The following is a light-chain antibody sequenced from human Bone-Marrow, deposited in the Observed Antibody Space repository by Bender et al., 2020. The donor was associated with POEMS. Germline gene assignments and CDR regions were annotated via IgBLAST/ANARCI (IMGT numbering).Light chain of an antibody. CDR1: SSDVGAYKF. Sequence: QSALTQPRSVSGSPGQSVIISCTGTSSDVGAYKFVSWYQQRPGKAPKVMIYEDSKRPSGVSNRFSGSKSGNTASLSVSGLQAEDEADYYCASFSSSSTLEIFGGGTKLTVL. J-gene: IGLJ2*01. V-gene: IGLV2-11*01. CDR3: ASFSSSSTLEI. CDR2: EDS.